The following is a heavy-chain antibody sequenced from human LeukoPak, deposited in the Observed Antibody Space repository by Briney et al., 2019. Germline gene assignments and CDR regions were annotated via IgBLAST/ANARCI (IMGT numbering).Heavy chain of an antibody. CDR3: ARTSSDIVVEPAAPFDY. Sequence: GESLKISCKGSGYSFTNYWIGWVRQMPGKGLEWMGIIYPGDSDTRYSPSFQGQVIISADKSIRTAYLQWSSLKASDTAMYYCARTSSDIVVEPAAPFDYWGQGTLVTVSS. V-gene: IGHV5-51*01. CDR1: GYSFTNYW. CDR2: IYPGDSDT. J-gene: IGHJ4*02. D-gene: IGHD2-2*01.